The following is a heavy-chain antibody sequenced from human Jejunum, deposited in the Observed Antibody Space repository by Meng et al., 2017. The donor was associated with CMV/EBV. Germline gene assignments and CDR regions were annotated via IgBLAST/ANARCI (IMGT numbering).Heavy chain of an antibody. Sequence: LACAACGFTFSDCYMKWVRQAPGKGLEYISYISGSGGDVSYTDSVRGRFTISRDNAKNTLYLQMNSLRAEDTAVYYCTRFARLSDYWGQGTLVTVSS. V-gene: IGHV3-11*01. J-gene: IGHJ4*02. CDR1: GFTFSDCY. CDR2: ISGSGGDV. CDR3: TRFARLSDY.